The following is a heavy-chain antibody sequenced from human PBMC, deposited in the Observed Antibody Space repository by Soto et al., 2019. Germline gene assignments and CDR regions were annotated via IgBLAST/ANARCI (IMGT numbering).Heavy chain of an antibody. CDR3: AREGSAMPRYWTPENYHMDG. Sequence: GSLKIPCQGAGNRFTSHWIGRVSPNPGKGLEWMGIIYPGDSDTRYSPSFQGQVTISAVMSISPAYLQWSSLKASDTAMYYCAREGSAMPRYWTPENYHMDGWGPGTKLAV. D-gene: IGHD2-2*01. V-gene: IGHV5-51*01. CDR2: IYPGDSDT. CDR1: GNRFTSHW. J-gene: IGHJ6*02.